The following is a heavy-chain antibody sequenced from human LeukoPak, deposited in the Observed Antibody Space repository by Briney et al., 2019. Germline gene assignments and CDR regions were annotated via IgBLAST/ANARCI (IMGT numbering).Heavy chain of an antibody. CDR2: MSTSGNS. CDR1: GGSISVYY. D-gene: IGHD6-25*01. J-gene: IGHJ5*02. CDR3: ARESGSMRWFDP. Sequence: PSETLSLTCTVSGGSISVYYWSWIPHPAGKRLEWIGRMSTSGNSNYIPSLVSRATMSVDTSKNQFSLNLSSVTAADTAVYYCARESGSMRWFDPWGQGTLVTVSS. V-gene: IGHV4-4*07.